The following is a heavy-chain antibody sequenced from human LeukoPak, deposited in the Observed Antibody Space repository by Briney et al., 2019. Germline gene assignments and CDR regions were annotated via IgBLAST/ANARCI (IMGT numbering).Heavy chain of an antibody. D-gene: IGHD1-1*01. J-gene: IGHJ4*02. CDR1: GFIFSNDA. V-gene: IGHV3-33*01. Sequence: GGSLRLSCAASGFIFSNDAMHWVRQAPGKGLEWVAFIWFDESNKHYADSVKGRSTISRDNSEDTLYLQMNSLRAEDTAVYYCVRDPSGSGFAFDSWGQGALVTVSS. CDR3: VRDPSGSGFAFDS. CDR2: IWFDESNK.